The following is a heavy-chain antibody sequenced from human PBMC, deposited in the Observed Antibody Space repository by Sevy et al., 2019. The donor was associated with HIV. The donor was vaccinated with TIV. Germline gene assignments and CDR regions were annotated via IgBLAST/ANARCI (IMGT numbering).Heavy chain of an antibody. J-gene: IGHJ4*02. V-gene: IGHV3-23*01. CDR1: GFTFSSYA. Sequence: GGSLRLSCAASGFTFSSYAMSWVRQAPGKGLEWVSAISGSGGSTYYADSVKGRFTISIDNFKNTLYLQMNSLRAEDTAVYYLAMLLHYYDSSGYYRSSYDFDYLGQGTLFTGSS. CDR2: ISGSGGST. D-gene: IGHD3-22*01. CDR3: AMLLHYYDSSGYYRSSYDFDY.